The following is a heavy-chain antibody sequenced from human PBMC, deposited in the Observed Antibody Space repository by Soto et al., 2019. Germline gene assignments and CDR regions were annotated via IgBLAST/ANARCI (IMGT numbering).Heavy chain of an antibody. Sequence: ASVKVSCKASGYTFTGYYMHWVRQAPGQGLEWMGWINPNSGGTNYAQKFQGWVTMTRDTSISTAYMELSRLRSDDTAVYYCARDGYYCSGSYYDYWGQGPLVTVSS. CDR3: ARDGYYCSGSYYDY. J-gene: IGHJ4*02. V-gene: IGHV1-2*04. CDR2: INPNSGGT. CDR1: GYTFTGYY. D-gene: IGHD3-10*01.